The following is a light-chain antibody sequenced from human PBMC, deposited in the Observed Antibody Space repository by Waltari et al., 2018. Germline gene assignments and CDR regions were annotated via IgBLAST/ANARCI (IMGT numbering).Light chain of an antibody. CDR2: WAS. J-gene: IGKJ2*01. V-gene: IGKV4-1*01. Sequence: DIVMTQSPDSLAVSLGERATFHCRSSQSLFDDSTNTNYLAWSQQKPGQPPKFPIYWASTRESGVPGRFRGTESGTDFTLTVSSLQAEDVAVYYCQQYFSTPYTFGQGTKLEI. CDR3: QQYFSTPYT. CDR1: QSLFDDSTNTNY.